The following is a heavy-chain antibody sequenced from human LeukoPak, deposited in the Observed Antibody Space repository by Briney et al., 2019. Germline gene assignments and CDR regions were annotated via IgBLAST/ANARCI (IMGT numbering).Heavy chain of an antibody. CDR2: IYYSGST. CDR3: ARDRPYSGRSPI. J-gene: IGHJ4*02. CDR1: GGSISSYY. D-gene: IGHD1-26*01. Sequence: SETLSLTCTVSGGSISSYYWSWIRQPPGKGLEWIGYIYYSGSTNYNPSLKSRVTISVDTSKNQFSLKLSSVAAADTAVYYCARDRPYSGRSPIWGQGTLVTVSS. V-gene: IGHV4-59*01.